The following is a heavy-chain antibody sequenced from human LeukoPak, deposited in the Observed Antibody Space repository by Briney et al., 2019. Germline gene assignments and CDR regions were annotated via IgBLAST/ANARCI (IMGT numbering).Heavy chain of an antibody. V-gene: IGHV3-33*01. J-gene: IGHJ1*01. CDR1: GFTFSSYG. CDR3: ASAGYSSGWYQVEYFQH. D-gene: IGHD6-19*01. CDR2: IWYDGSNK. Sequence: GRSLRLSCAASGFTFSSYGMHWVRQAPGKGLEWVAVIWYDGSNKYYADSVKGRFTISRDNSKNTLYLQMNSLRAEDTAVYYCASAGYSSGWYQVEYFQHWGQGTLVTVSS.